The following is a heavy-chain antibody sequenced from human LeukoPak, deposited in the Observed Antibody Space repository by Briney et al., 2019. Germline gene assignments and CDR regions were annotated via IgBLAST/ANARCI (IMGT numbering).Heavy chain of an antibody. V-gene: IGHV1-18*01. CDR3: ARVAWRELGDAFDI. CDR2: ISAYNGNT. Sequence: ASMKVSCKASGYTFTSYGISWVRQAPGQGLEWMGWISAYNGNTNYAQKLQGRVTMTTDTSTSTAYMELRSLRSDDTAVYYCARVAWRELGDAFDIWGQGTMATVSS. D-gene: IGHD1-26*01. CDR1: GYTFTSYG. J-gene: IGHJ3*02.